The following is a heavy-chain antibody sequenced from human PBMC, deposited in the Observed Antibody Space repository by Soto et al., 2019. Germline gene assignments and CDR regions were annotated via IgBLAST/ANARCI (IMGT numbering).Heavy chain of an antibody. D-gene: IGHD6-13*01. J-gene: IGHJ5*02. CDR2: INHSGST. CDR1: GGSFSGYY. CDR3: VREVRSSSWYGGNWFDP. V-gene: IGHV4-34*01. Sequence: SETLSLTCAVYGGSFSGYYWSWIRQPPGKGLEWIGEINHSGSTNYNPSLKSRVTISVDTSKNQFSLKLSSVTAADTAVYYCVREVRSSSWYGGNWFDPWGQGTMGTVSS.